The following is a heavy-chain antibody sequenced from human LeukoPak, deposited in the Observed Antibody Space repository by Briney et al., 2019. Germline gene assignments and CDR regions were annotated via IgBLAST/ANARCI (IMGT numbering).Heavy chain of an antibody. CDR1: GFTFSSYS. CDR2: ISSSSSYI. Sequence: SXAAXGFTFSSYSMNWVRQAPGKGLEWVSSISSSSSYIYYADSLKGRFTISRDNAKNSLYLQMNSLRAGDTAVYYCXREGDAFDIWGQGTMVTVSS. V-gene: IGHV3-21*01. CDR3: XREGDAFDI. J-gene: IGHJ3*02.